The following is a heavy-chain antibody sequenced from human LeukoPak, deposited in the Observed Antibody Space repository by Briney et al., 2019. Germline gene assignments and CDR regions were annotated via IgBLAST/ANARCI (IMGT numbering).Heavy chain of an antibody. Sequence: GGPLKLSFEASGFTFSNPWMGWVRQVPGKGLDWVGRIKSKTDGGTTDYAAPVKGRFTISRDDSKNTLYLQMNSLKTEDTAVYYCTTSSGYYPVDYWGQGTLVTVSS. J-gene: IGHJ4*02. CDR3: TTSSGYYPVDY. D-gene: IGHD3-22*01. CDR2: IKSKTDGGTT. V-gene: IGHV3-15*01. CDR1: GFTFSNPW.